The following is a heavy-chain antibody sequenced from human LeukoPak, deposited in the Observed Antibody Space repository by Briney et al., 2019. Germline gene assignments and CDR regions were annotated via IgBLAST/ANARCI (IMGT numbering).Heavy chain of an antibody. CDR3: AKGSGGSYYVAFDI. Sequence: PGGSLRLSCAASGFTFSSYSMNWVRQAPGKGLEWVSYISSSSSTIYYADSVKGRFTISRDNAKNSLYLQMNSLRAEDMALYYCAKGSGGSYYVAFDIWGQGTMVTVSS. CDR1: GFTFSSYS. D-gene: IGHD1-26*01. V-gene: IGHV3-48*04. J-gene: IGHJ3*02. CDR2: ISSSSSTI.